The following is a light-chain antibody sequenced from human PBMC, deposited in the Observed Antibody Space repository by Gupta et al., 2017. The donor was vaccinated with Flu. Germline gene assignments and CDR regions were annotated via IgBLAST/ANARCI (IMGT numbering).Light chain of an antibody. J-gene: IGKJ2*01. V-gene: IGKV3-20*01. CDR1: ETVNNNF. Sequence: GSLSGSPGERATPSCRAAETVNNNFLVCYQHQRGQTPRVLTYGTSKRAPGIPDRFSGGGSVTDFTLTIDGLEPEDCAWYYCHQDKDSPYTFGQETKLELK. CDR3: HQDKDSPYT. CDR2: GTS.